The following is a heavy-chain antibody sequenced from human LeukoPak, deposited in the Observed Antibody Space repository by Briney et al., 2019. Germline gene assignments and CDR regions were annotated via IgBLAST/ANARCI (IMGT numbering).Heavy chain of an antibody. V-gene: IGHV4-59*01. CDR3: AQGGSFYRGDYYDY. D-gene: IGHD1-26*01. J-gene: IGHJ4*02. CDR2: VYYTGST. Sequence: SETLSLTCTVSRGSINDYYWGWIRQPPGEGLEWIGYVYYTGSTNYNPSLKSRLTISVDTSKNQYSLKLISVTAADTAVYYCAQGGSFYRGDYYDYWGQGTLVTVTS. CDR1: RGSINDYY.